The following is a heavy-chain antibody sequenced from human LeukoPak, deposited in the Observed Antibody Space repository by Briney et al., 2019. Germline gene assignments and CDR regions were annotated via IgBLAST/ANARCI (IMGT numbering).Heavy chain of an antibody. CDR3: ASSPLYYYYYYMDV. V-gene: IGHV4-4*02. J-gene: IGHJ6*03. Sequence: SETLSLTCAVSGGPISSSNWWSWVRQPPGQGLEWIGEIYHSGSTNYNPSLKSRVTISVDTSKNQFSLKLSSVTAADTAVYYCASSPLYYYYYYMDVWGKGTTVTVSS. CDR1: GGPISSSNW. CDR2: IYHSGST.